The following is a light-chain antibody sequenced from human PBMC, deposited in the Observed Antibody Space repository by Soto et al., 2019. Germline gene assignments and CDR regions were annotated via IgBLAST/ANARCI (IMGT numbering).Light chain of an antibody. CDR2: GAS. J-gene: IGKJ4*01. CDR3: QEYDNWPLP. CDR1: QSLSNK. Sequence: EIVMTQSPATLSLSPGERASLSCRASQSLSNKLAWYQQKPGQAPRLLIYGASTRATDIPVRFSAGGSGTEFTLTISSLQSEYFAVYYCQEYDNWPLPFAGGTNV. V-gene: IGKV3-15*01.